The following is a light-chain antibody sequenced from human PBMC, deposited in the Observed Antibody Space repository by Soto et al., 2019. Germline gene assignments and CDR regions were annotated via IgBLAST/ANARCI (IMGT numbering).Light chain of an antibody. Sequence: QSALTQPASVSGSPGQSITISCTGISSDVGNYNLVSWYQQHPGKAPKLMIYEGSKRPSGVSNRFSGSKSGNTASLTISGLQAEDEADYYCCSYAGSTTFRVLFGGGTKLTVL. CDR1: SSDVGNYNL. CDR2: EGS. CDR3: CSYAGSTTFRVL. V-gene: IGLV2-23*03. J-gene: IGLJ2*01.